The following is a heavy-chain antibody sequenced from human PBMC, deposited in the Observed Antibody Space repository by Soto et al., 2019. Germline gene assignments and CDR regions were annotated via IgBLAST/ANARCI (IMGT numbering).Heavy chain of an antibody. CDR2: ISSSSSYT. J-gene: IGHJ6*02. V-gene: IGHV3-11*03. CDR1: GFTFSDYY. CDR3: ASSSIFVSTSYYGMDV. Sequence: PGGSLRLSCAASGFTFSDYYMSWIRQAPGKGLEWVSYISSSSSYTNYADSVKGRFTISRDNAKNSLYLQMNSLRAEDTAVYYCASSSIFVSTSYYGMDVWGQGTTVTVSS. D-gene: IGHD3-9*01.